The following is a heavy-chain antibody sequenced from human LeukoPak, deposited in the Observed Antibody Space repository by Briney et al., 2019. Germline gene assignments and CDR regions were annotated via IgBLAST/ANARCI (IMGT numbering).Heavy chain of an antibody. CDR2: ISAYNGNT. D-gene: IGHD3-22*01. CDR1: GYTFTSYG. CDR3: ARVKWYYYDSSGYSGRAFDI. Sequence: ASVKVSCKASGYTFTSYGISWVRQAPGQGLEWMGWISAYNGNTNYAQKLQGRVTMTTDTSTSTAYMELRSLRSDDTAVYYCARVKWYYYDSSGYSGRAFDIWGQGTMVTVSS. J-gene: IGHJ3*02. V-gene: IGHV1-18*01.